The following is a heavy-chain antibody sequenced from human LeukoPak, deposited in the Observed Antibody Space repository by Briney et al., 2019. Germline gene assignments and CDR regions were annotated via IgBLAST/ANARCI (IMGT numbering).Heavy chain of an antibody. Sequence: SETLSLTCTVSGGSISSYDWSWIRQPPGNGLECIGYLYYSGSTNYNPPLKSRVTISVDTSKNQFSLKLSSVTAADTAVYYRARLKAVPGTGGYFDYWGQGTLVTVSS. J-gene: IGHJ4*02. D-gene: IGHD6-13*01. V-gene: IGHV4-59*08. CDR2: LYYSGST. CDR1: GGSISSYD. CDR3: ARLKAVPGTGGYFDY.